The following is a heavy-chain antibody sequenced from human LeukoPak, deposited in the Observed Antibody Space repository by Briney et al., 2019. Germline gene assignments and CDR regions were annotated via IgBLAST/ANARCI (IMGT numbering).Heavy chain of an antibody. CDR3: ARDYSQARESGIPTDY. D-gene: IGHD1-1*01. J-gene: IGHJ4*02. CDR2: IYSSGST. CDR1: GGSFSSYY. V-gene: IGHV4-4*07. Sequence: PSETLSLTCTVSGGSFSSYYWSWIRQPVGKGLEWIGRIYSSGSTNYNPSLKSRVIMSIDTSKNQFSLNLSSVTAADTAVYYCARDYSQARESGIPTDYWGQGILVIVSS.